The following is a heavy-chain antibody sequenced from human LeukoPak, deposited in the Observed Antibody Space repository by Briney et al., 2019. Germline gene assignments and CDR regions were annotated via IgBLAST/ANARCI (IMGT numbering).Heavy chain of an antibody. Sequence: SETLSLTCPVYGGSFSGYYWSWIRQPPGKGLEWIGEINHSGSTNYNPSLKSRVTISVDTSKNQFSLKLSSVTAADTAVYYCARFRARCSSTSCYRFYYYYMDVWGKGTTVTVSS. V-gene: IGHV4-34*01. D-gene: IGHD2-2*01. CDR2: INHSGST. CDR1: GGSFSGYY. J-gene: IGHJ6*03. CDR3: ARFRARCSSTSCYRFYYYYMDV.